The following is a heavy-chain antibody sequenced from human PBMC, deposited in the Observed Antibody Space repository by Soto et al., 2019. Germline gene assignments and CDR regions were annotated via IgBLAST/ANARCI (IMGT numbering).Heavy chain of an antibody. CDR1: GGSISSSNW. Sequence: SETLSLTCAVSGGSISSSNWWSWVRQPPGKGLEWIGEIYHSGSTNYNPSLKSRVTISVDKSKNQFSLKLGSVTAADTAVYYCARNGYYYDSYGMDVWGQGTTVTVSS. D-gene: IGHD3-22*01. V-gene: IGHV4-4*02. J-gene: IGHJ6*02. CDR3: ARNGYYYDSYGMDV. CDR2: IYHSGST.